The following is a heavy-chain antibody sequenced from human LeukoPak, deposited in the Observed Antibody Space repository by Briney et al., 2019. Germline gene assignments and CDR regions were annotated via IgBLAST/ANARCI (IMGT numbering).Heavy chain of an antibody. CDR3: ATYYYDSSGYYPDAFDI. D-gene: IGHD3-22*01. Sequence: GGSLRLSCAASGFTFSSYGMHWVRQAPGKGLEWVAVISYDGNNKYYADSVKGRFTISRDNSKNTLYLQMSSLRAEDTAVYYCATYYYDSSGYYPDAFDIWGQGTMVTVSS. CDR1: GFTFSSYG. J-gene: IGHJ3*02. CDR2: ISYDGNNK. V-gene: IGHV3-30*03.